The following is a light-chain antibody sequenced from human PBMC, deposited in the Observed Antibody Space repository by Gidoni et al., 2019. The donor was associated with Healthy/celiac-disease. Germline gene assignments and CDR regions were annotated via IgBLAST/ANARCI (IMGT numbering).Light chain of an antibody. J-gene: IGKJ4*01. CDR2: AAS. CDR1: QSISSY. CDR3: QQSYSTPFT. V-gene: IGKV1-39*01. Sequence: PSSLSASVGDRVTITCRASQSISSYLNWYQQKPGKAPKLLIYAASSLQSGVPSRFSGSGSGTDFTLTISSLQPEDFATYYCQQSYSTPFTFGGGTKVEIK.